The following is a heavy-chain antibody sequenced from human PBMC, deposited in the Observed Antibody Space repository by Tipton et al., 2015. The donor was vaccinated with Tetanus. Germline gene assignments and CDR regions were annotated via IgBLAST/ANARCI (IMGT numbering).Heavy chain of an antibody. V-gene: IGHV4-59*01. CDR2: IYSSGGA. J-gene: IGHJ3*01. Sequence: PGLVKPSETLSLTCIVSGGSMRSYYWSWIRQPPGKGLEWIGHIYSSGGARYNPSLKSRTTMSVDRSKSQFSLEVTSVTAADTAVYYCARSGWPEQNKPAFDVWGQGTVVTVSS. D-gene: IGHD6-19*01. CDR1: GGSMRSYY. CDR3: ARSGWPEQNKPAFDV.